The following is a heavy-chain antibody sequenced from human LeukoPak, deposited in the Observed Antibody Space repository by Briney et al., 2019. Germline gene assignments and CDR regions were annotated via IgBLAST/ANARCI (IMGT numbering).Heavy chain of an antibody. D-gene: IGHD5-24*01. CDR3: ARDGDYRDGYNLPLFDY. Sequence: GASVKVSCKASGYTFTGYYMHWVRQAPGQGLEWMGWINPNSGGTNYAQKFQGRVTMTRDTSISTAYMELSRLRSDDTAVYYCARDGDYRDGYNLPLFDYWGQGTLDTVSS. J-gene: IGHJ4*02. CDR2: INPNSGGT. V-gene: IGHV1-2*02. CDR1: GYTFTGYY.